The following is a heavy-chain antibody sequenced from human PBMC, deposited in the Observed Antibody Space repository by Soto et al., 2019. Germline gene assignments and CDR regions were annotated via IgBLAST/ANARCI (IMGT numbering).Heavy chain of an antibody. V-gene: IGHV1-18*01. Sequence: ASVKVSCKASGYTFTSYGISWVRQAPGQGLEWMGWISAYNGNTNYAQKLQGRVTMTTDTSTSTAYMELRSLRSDDTAVYYCARGGVITMVPRYYYYYMDVWGKGTTVTVSS. D-gene: IGHD3-10*01. CDR2: ISAYNGNT. CDR1: GYTFTSYG. J-gene: IGHJ6*03. CDR3: ARGGVITMVPRYYYYYMDV.